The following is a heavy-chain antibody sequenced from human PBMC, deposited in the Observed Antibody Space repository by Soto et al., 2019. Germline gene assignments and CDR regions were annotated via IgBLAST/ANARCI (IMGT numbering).Heavy chain of an antibody. CDR1: GFTFNTYV. CDR3: ATMHYDYVWGSYRHFDH. V-gene: IGHV3-23*01. Sequence: GGSLRHSCAASGFTFNTYVMSWVRQAPGKGLEWVSTISGSGASTYYADSVQGRFTITRDNSKNTLYLQMHSLRAEDTAAYYCATMHYDYVWGSYRHFDHWGQGTLVTVSS. CDR2: ISGSGAST. D-gene: IGHD3-16*02. J-gene: IGHJ4*02.